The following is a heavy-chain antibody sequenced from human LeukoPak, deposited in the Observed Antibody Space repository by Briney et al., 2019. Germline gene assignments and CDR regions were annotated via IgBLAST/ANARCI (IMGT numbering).Heavy chain of an antibody. J-gene: IGHJ4*02. V-gene: IGHV1-2*02. D-gene: IGHD6-19*01. CDR2: IDPNSGGT. CDR3: ASTYSSGWYFDY. CDR1: GYTFTGYY. Sequence: GASVKVSCKASGYTFTGYYTHWVRQAPGQGLEWMGWIDPNSGGTKYAQKFQGRVTMTRDTSISTAYMELSGLRSDDTAVYYCASTYSSGWYFDYWGQGTLVTVSS.